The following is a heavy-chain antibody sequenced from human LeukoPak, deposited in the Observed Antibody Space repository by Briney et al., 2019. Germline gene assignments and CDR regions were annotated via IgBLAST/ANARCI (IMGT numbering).Heavy chain of an antibody. V-gene: IGHV3-11*04. CDR2: ISSSGSTI. J-gene: IGHJ3*02. Sequence: PGGSLRLSCAASGFTFSDYYMSWIRQAPGKGLEWVSYISSSGSTIYYADSVKGRFTISRDNAKNSLYLQMNSLRAEDTAVYYCARTYYDFWSGYYTGAFDIWGQGTMVTVSS. CDR1: GFTFSDYY. CDR3: ARTYYDFWSGYYTGAFDI. D-gene: IGHD3-3*01.